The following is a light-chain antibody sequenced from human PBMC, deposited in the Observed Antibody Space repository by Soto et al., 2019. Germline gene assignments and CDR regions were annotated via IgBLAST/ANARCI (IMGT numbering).Light chain of an antibody. CDR1: QSVSSY. Sequence: EIVLTQSPATLSLSPGERATLSCRASQSVSSYLAWYQQKPGQAPRLLISGASSRATGIPDRFSGSGSGTEFTLTISSLQSEDFAVYYCQQYNNWPRTFGQGTKVDIK. J-gene: IGKJ1*01. CDR3: QQYNNWPRT. CDR2: GAS. V-gene: IGKV3D-15*01.